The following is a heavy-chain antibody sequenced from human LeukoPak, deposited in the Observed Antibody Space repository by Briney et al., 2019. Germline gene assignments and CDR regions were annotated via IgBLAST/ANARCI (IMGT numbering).Heavy chain of an antibody. CDR3: ARHAVVAATVDNWFDP. CDR2: IYPGDSDT. Sequence: GESLKISCKGSGYSFTSYWIGWVRQMPGKGLEWMGIIYPGDSDTRYSPSFQGQVTISADKSISTAYLQWSSLKASDTAMYYCARHAVVAATVDNWFDPWGQGTLVTVSS. D-gene: IGHD2-15*01. J-gene: IGHJ5*02. CDR1: GYSFTSYW. V-gene: IGHV5-51*01.